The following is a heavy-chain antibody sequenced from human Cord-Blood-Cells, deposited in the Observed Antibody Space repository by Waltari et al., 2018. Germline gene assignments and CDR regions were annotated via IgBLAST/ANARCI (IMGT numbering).Heavy chain of an antibody. CDR1: GYPFTGHY. Sequence: QVQLVQSGAEVKKPGASVKVPCKASGYPFTGHYTHWVRQAPGQGLEWMGWINPNSGGTNYAQKFQGRVTMTRDTSISTAYMELSRLRSDDTAVYYCARDSDGGYDDYWYFDLWGRGTLVTVSS. V-gene: IGHV1-2*02. CDR3: ARDSDGGYDDYWYFDL. D-gene: IGHD5-12*01. CDR2: INPNSGGT. J-gene: IGHJ2*01.